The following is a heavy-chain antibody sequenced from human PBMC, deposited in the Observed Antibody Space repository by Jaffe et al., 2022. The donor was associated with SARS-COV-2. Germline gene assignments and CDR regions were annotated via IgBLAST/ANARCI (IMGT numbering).Heavy chain of an antibody. CDR2: ISYDGSNK. V-gene: IGHV3-30-3*01. D-gene: IGHD3-22*01. CDR3: ARDEVDSSGYYYDGAVY. Sequence: QVQLVESGGGVVQPGRSLRLSCAASGFTFSSYAMHWVRQAPGKGLEWVAVISYDGSNKYYADSVKGRFTISRDNSKNTLYLQMNSLRAEDTAVYYCARDEVDSSGYYYDGAVYWGQGTLVTVSS. CDR1: GFTFSSYA. J-gene: IGHJ4*02.